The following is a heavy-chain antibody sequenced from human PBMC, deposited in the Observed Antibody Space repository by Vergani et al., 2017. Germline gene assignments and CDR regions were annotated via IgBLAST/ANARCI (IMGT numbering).Heavy chain of an antibody. V-gene: IGHV3-23*01. D-gene: IGHD5-18*01. CDR3: AKNGYSYGSRYYYYYGMDV. J-gene: IGHJ6*02. CDR2: ISGSGGST. CDR1: GFTFSSYA. Sequence: EVQLLESGGGLVQPGGSLRLSCAASGFTFSSYAMSWVRQAPGKGLEWVSAISGSGGSTYYADSVKGRFTISRDNSKNTLYLQMNSLRAEDTAVYYCAKNGYSYGSRYYYYYGMDVWGQGTTVTVSS.